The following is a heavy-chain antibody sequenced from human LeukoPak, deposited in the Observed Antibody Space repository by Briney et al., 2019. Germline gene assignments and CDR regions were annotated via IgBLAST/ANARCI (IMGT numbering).Heavy chain of an antibody. Sequence: SETLSLTCTVSGGSITSYYWSWIRQPAGKGLEWIGRIDTSGSTNYNPSLKSRATMSVDTSKNHFSLKMSSVTAADTAMYYCASQRGYSGYDLAFWGQGTLVTVSS. CDR2: IDTSGST. V-gene: IGHV4-4*07. J-gene: IGHJ4*02. D-gene: IGHD5-12*01. CDR1: GGSITSYY. CDR3: ASQRGYSGYDLAF.